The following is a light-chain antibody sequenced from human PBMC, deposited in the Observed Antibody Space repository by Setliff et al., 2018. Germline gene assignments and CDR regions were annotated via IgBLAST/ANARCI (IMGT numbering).Light chain of an antibody. J-gene: IGKJ4*01. CDR1: QSVSSY. CDR2: DAS. V-gene: IGKV3-11*01. Sequence: EIVLTQSPATLSLSPGERATLSCRASQSVSSYLAWYQQKPGQAPRLLIYDASNRATGIPARFSGSGSGTDFTLTISSLEPEDFAVYYWQQRSNWLTFGGGTKV. CDR3: QQRSNWLT.